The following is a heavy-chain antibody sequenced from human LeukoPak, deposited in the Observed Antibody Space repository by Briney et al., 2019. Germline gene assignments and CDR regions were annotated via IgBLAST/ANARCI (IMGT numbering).Heavy chain of an antibody. Sequence: PGGSLRLSCAASGFTFSPAWTHWVRQAPGKGLEWVSRINNDGSYINYADSVKGRFTISRDNAKNTLSLQMNSLRAEDTAVYFCARGGSAYNFDYWGQGVLVTVSS. CDR2: INNDGSYI. D-gene: IGHD5-24*01. J-gene: IGHJ4*02. CDR1: GFTFSPAW. V-gene: IGHV3-74*01. CDR3: ARGGSAYNFDY.